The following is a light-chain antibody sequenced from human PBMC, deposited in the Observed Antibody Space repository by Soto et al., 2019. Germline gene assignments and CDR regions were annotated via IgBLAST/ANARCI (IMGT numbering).Light chain of an antibody. CDR3: QQYYIYWT. CDR1: QSISYW. CDR2: RAS. J-gene: IGKJ1*01. V-gene: IGKV1-5*03. Sequence: DIQMTQSPSTVSASIGDRVTITCRASQSISYWLAWYQQKPGKAPKLLIKRASSLESVVPSRFSASGSGTEFTLTISSLQPADFATYSCQQYYIYWTFGQGTKVEIK.